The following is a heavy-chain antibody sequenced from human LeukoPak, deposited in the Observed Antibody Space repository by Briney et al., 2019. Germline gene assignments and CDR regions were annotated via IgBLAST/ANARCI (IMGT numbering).Heavy chain of an antibody. Sequence: ASVKVSCKASGYTFTSYGISWVRQAPGQGLEWMGWISAYNGNTNYAQKLHGRVTMTTDTSTSTAYMELRSLRSDDTAVYYCARGRPNYDILTGYYFYFDYWGQGALVTVSS. CDR3: ARGRPNYDILTGYYFYFDY. CDR2: ISAYNGNT. D-gene: IGHD3-9*01. V-gene: IGHV1-18*01. CDR1: GYTFTSYG. J-gene: IGHJ4*02.